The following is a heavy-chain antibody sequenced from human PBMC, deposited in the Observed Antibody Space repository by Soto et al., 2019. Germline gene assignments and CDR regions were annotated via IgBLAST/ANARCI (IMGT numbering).Heavy chain of an antibody. V-gene: IGHV3-30-3*01. Sequence: QVQLEESGGGVVQPERSLRLSCAASRFTFGSYAMHWVRQAPGKGLEWVASISYDGTKKDYADSLQGRFTISRDNSKSTLYLHMNSLGVEDTAVYFCGGPIVVGGGGFDYWGRGTLVTVSS. J-gene: IGHJ4*02. CDR3: GGPIVVGGGGFDY. CDR2: ISYDGTKK. CDR1: RFTFGSYA. D-gene: IGHD2-21*01.